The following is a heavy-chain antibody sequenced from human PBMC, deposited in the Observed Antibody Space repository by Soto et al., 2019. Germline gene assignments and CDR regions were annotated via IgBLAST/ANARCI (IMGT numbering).Heavy chain of an antibody. CDR2: TYYRSKWYN. D-gene: IGHD2-15*01. CDR3: AREWGAPPYCSGGSCPFDY. CDR1: GDSVSSNSAA. J-gene: IGHJ4*02. V-gene: IGHV6-1*01. Sequence: SQTLSLTCAISGDSVSSNSAAWNWIRQSPSRGLEWLGRTYYRSKWYNDYAVSVKSRITINPDTSKNQFSLQLNSVTPEDTAVYYCAREWGAPPYCSGGSCPFDYWGQGTLVTVSS.